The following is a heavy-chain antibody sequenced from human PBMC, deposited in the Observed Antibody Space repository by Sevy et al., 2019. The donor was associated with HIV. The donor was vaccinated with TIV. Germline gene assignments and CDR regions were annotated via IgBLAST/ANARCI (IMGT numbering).Heavy chain of an antibody. Sequence: SETLSLTCTVSGGSISGSTNYWGWIRQSPGKGLEWIGSLYYGGSTYLNPSLKSRVTTSVGTSKNQFSLKLNSVTAADTAVYYCVRHLTNYLYWYFDLWGRGALVTVSS. CDR2: LYYGGST. CDR1: GGSISGSTNY. V-gene: IGHV4-39*01. J-gene: IGHJ2*01. D-gene: IGHD2-8*01. CDR3: VRHLTNYLYWYFDL.